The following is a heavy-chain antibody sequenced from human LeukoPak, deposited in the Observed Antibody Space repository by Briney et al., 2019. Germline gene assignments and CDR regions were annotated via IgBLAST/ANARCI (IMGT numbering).Heavy chain of an antibody. J-gene: IGHJ5*02. CDR3: ARTTGRYLQFDP. Sequence: PSETLSLTCTVSGGSISSYYWSWIRQPPGKGLEWIGYIYYSGTTNYNPSLKSRVTISVDTSKNQFSLKLSSATAADTAVYYCARTTGRYLQFDPWGQGTLVTVSS. CDR2: IYYSGTT. CDR1: GGSISSYY. D-gene: IGHD3-9*01. V-gene: IGHV4-59*01.